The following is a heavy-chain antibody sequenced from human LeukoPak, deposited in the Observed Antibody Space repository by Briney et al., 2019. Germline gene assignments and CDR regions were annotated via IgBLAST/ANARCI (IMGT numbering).Heavy chain of an antibody. V-gene: IGHV4-34*01. CDR1: GGSFSGYY. CDR3: ARDPFIAAAEPDYFDY. CDR2: INHSGST. D-gene: IGHD6-13*01. J-gene: IGHJ4*02. Sequence: SSETLSLTCAVYGGSFSGYYWSWIRQPPGKGLEWIGEINHSGSTNYNPSLKSRVTISVDTSKNQFSLKLSSVTAADTAVYYCARDPFIAAAEPDYFDYWGQGTLVTVSS.